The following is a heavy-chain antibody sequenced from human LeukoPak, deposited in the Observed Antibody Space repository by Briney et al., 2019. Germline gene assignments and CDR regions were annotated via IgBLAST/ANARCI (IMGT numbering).Heavy chain of an antibody. CDR1: GFTFSSYW. Sequence: GGSLRLSCAASGFTFSSYWMSWVRQAAGKGLEWVANIKQDGSEKYYVDSVKGRFTISRDNAKNSLYLQMNSLRAEDTAVYYCARDPPGYYDFWSGYYTGDYWGQGTLVTVSS. CDR2: IKQDGSEK. CDR3: ARDPPGYYDFWSGYYTGDY. D-gene: IGHD3-3*01. V-gene: IGHV3-7*01. J-gene: IGHJ4*02.